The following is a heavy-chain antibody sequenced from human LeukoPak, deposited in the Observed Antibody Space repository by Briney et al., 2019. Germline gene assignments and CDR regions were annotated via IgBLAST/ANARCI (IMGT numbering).Heavy chain of an antibody. CDR2: INPNSGGT. J-gene: IGHJ4*02. Sequence: ASVKVSCKASGGTFSSYAISWVRQAPGQGLEWMGWINPNSGGTKYAQKFQGRVTMTRDTSITTAYMELSSLRSDDTAVYYCARRIPAAGRSSYYFDSWGQGALVAVSS. CDR3: ARRIPAAGRSSYYFDS. CDR1: GGTFSSYA. D-gene: IGHD6-13*01. V-gene: IGHV1-2*02.